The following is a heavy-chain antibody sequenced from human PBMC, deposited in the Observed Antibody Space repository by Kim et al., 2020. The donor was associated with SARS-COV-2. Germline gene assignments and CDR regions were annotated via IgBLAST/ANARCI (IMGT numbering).Heavy chain of an antibody. D-gene: IGHD3-22*01. V-gene: IGHV3-64D*06. CDR3: VRDRHYDSRGYSFQGVFDI. Sequence: KGRFTISRDESKNTLYLQMTSLRPDDTAIYYCVRDRHYDSRGYSFQGVFDIWGQGTMVTVSS. J-gene: IGHJ3*02.